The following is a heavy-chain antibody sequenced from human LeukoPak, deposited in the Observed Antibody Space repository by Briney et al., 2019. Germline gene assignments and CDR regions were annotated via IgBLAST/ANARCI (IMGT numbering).Heavy chain of an antibody. CDR2: IHYSGST. CDR3: ARTTMVRGTYYMDV. CDR1: GGSINSYY. Sequence: PSETLSLTCTVSGGSINSYYWSWIRQPPGKGLQWIGCIHYSGSTNYNPSLKSRVTISVDTSKNQFSLKLSSVTAADTAVYYCARTTMVRGTYYMDVWGKGTTVTISS. J-gene: IGHJ6*03. V-gene: IGHV4-59*01. D-gene: IGHD3-10*01.